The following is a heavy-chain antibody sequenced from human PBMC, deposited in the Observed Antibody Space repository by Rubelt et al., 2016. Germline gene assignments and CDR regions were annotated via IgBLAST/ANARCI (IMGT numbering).Heavy chain of an antibody. CDR1: GFTFSSYA. Sequence: EVQLLESGGGLVQPGGSLRLSCAASGFTFSSYAMSWVRQAPGKGLEWVSTISGSGGTTQYADAVKGRFTISRDNAKNSLYLQMNSLRAEDTAVYYCARDGRRELVYNDWFDPWGQGTLVTVSS. CDR2: ISGSGGTT. V-gene: IGHV3-23*01. CDR3: ARDGRRELVYNDWFDP. D-gene: IGHD1-26*01. J-gene: IGHJ5*02.